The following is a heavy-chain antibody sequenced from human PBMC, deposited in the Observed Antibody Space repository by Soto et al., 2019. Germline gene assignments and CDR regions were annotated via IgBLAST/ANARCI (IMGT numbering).Heavy chain of an antibody. CDR1: GFTFSNAW. V-gene: IGHV3-15*01. D-gene: IGHD4-17*01. Sequence: EVQLVESGGGLVKPGGSLRLSCAASGFTFSNAWMSWVRQAPGKGLEWVGRIKSKTDGGTTDYAAPVKGRFTISRDDSKNTLYLQMNSLKTEDTAVYYCTPDRKGPRGTVTTDYWGQGTLVTVSS. CDR3: TPDRKGPRGTVTTDY. CDR2: IKSKTDGGTT. J-gene: IGHJ4*02.